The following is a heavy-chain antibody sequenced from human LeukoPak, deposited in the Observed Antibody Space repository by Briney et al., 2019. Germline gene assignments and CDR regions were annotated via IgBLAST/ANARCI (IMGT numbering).Heavy chain of an antibody. CDR3: ARDRVRIVVVPAAHTRQTLDV. V-gene: IGHV1-46*01. CDR1: GYTFTSYY. CDR2: INPSGGST. D-gene: IGHD2-2*01. J-gene: IGHJ6*04. Sequence: ASVKVFCKASGYTFTSYYMHWVRQAPVQGLEWMGVINPSGGSTSYAQKFQGRVTMTRDTSTSTVYMELSSLRSEDTAVYYCARDRVRIVVVPAAHTRQTLDVWGKGTTVTVSS.